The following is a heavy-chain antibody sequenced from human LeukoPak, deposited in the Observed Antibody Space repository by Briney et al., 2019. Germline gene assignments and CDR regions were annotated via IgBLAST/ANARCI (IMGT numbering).Heavy chain of an antibody. D-gene: IGHD3-22*01. CDR3: ARGQTLYYDSSAYQFDY. J-gene: IGHJ4*02. V-gene: IGHV3-74*01. CDR2: INDDGSST. CDR1: GFTFSTYW. Sequence: GGSLRLSCAASGFTFSTYWMHWVRQAPGKGLVWVSRINDDGSSTSYADSVEGRFTISRDNAKNTLYLQMNSLRAEDTAVYYCARGQTLYYDSSAYQFDYWGQGTLVTVSS.